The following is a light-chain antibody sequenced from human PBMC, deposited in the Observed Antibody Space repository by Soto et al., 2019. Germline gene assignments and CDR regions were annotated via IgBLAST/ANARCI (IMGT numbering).Light chain of an antibody. CDR2: EVS. Sequence: HSALTQPASVSGAPGQSITISCTGTSSDVGGYNYVSWYQQHPGKAPKLLIYEVSNRPSGVSNRFTASKSGNTDSLTSSGLQDDDEADYYCNSYTSSTTLVFGGGTQLTVL. CDR3: NSYTSSTTLV. J-gene: IGLJ2*01. CDR1: SSDVGGYNY. V-gene: IGLV2-14*01.